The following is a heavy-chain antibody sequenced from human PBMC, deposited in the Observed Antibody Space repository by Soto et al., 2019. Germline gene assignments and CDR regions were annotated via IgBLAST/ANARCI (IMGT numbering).Heavy chain of an antibody. CDR1: GYTFTSYG. Sequence: QVPLVQSGVEVKKPGASVKVSCKASGYTFTSYGFSWVRQAPGQGLEWMGWISAYNGDTNYAQKFQGRVTMTTDTSTSTANMELRSLRSDDTAVYFCARDPSTSKSPDYYYYYMDVWGEGTTVTVSS. V-gene: IGHV1-18*01. CDR2: ISAYNGDT. J-gene: IGHJ6*03. CDR3: ARDPSTSKSPDYYYYYMDV.